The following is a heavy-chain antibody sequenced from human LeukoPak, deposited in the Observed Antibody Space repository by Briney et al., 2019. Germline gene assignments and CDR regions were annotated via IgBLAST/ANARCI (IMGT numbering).Heavy chain of an antibody. J-gene: IGHJ4*02. V-gene: IGHV3-7*01. CDR2: IKQGGGEK. CDR3: ARSPDGFDY. D-gene: IGHD1-14*01. Sequence: GGSLRLSCAASGFTFSTYWMSWVRQAPGKGLEWVANIKQGGGEKFYADSVKGRFTISRDNSKNSVYLQMNRLRVEDTAVYYCARSPDGFDYWGQGTLVTVSS. CDR1: GFTFSTYW.